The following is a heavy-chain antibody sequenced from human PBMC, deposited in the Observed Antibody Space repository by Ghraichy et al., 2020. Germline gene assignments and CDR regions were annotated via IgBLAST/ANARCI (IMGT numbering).Heavy chain of an antibody. CDR3: AKGPWVYPYYYYGMDV. D-gene: IGHD6-13*01. V-gene: IGHV3-23*01. CDR2: ISDSVGST. J-gene: IGHJ6*02. Sequence: GGSLRLSCAASGFTFSNYAMSWVRQAPGKGLEWVSAISDSVGSTYYADSVKGRFTISRDNSKNTLYLHMNRLRADDTAVYYCAKGPWVYPYYYYGMDVWGQGTTVTVSS. CDR1: GFTFSNYA.